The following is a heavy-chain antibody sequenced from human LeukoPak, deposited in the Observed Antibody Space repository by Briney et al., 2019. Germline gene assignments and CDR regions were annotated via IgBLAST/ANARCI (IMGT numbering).Heavy chain of an antibody. CDR2: VYHSGTT. J-gene: IGHJ4*02. D-gene: IGHD2-15*01. CDR1: GYSITSGYY. V-gene: IGHV4-38-2*02. CDR3: ARRGYCSGGSCYVFDY. Sequence: SETLSLTCTVSGYSITSGYYWGWIRQAPGTGLEWIANVYHSGTTYHNPSFASRVTMAVDTSKNQFSLKLSSVTAADTAVYYCARRGYCSGGSCYVFDYWGQGTLVTVSS.